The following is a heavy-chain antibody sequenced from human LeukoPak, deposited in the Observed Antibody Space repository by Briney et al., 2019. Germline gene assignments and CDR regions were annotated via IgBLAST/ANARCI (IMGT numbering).Heavy chain of an antibody. V-gene: IGHV3-33*01. CDR3: AREGPRGNSQFDY. D-gene: IGHD2/OR15-2a*01. CDR1: GFTFRSYG. Sequence: GGSLRLSCAASGFTFRSYGMHWVRQAPGKGLEWVALIWYDGSNKYYADSVKGRLTISRDNSKNTLYLQMNSLRAEDTAVYYCAREGPRGNSQFDYWGQGTLVTVSS. J-gene: IGHJ4*02. CDR2: IWYDGSNK.